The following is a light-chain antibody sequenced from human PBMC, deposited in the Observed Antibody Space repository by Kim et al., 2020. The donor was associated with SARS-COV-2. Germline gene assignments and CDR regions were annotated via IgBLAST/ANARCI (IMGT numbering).Light chain of an antibody. CDR2: HEN. Sequence: SELTQDPTVSVALGQTVRITCQGDSLRHSYAAWYQQKPGQAPQLVFCHENTRPAGIPDRFSGSRSGKTASLTITGAQAEDEADYYCQSRVSSTTDYLFG. CDR3: QSRVSSTTDYL. V-gene: IGLV3-19*01. CDR1: SLRHSY. J-gene: IGLJ1*01.